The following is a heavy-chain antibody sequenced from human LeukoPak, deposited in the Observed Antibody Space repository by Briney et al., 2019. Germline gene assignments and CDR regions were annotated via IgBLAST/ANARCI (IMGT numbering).Heavy chain of an antibody. CDR3: ARYFAKSGVQYYYDSRDAFDI. CDR1: GYTFTGYY. Sequence: GASVKVSCKASGYTFTGYYMHWVRQAPGQGLEWMGWINPNSGGTNYAQKFQGRVTMTRDTSISTAYMELSRLRSDDTAVYYCARYFAKSGVQYYYDSRDAFDIWGQGTMVTVSS. V-gene: IGHV1-2*02. CDR2: INPNSGGT. J-gene: IGHJ3*02. D-gene: IGHD3-22*01.